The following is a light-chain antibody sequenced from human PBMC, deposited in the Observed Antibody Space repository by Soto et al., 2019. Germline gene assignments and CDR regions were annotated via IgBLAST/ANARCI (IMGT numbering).Light chain of an antibody. Sequence: EILMTQSPVTLSVSPGERATLSCRASQSVSSNLAWYQQKPGQAPSLLIYGAFTRATGIPARFSGTGSGTEFTLTISRLEPEDFAVYYCQQYGSSLFTFGPGTKVEIK. V-gene: IGKV3-15*01. CDR3: QQYGSSLFT. CDR2: GAF. CDR1: QSVSSN. J-gene: IGKJ3*01.